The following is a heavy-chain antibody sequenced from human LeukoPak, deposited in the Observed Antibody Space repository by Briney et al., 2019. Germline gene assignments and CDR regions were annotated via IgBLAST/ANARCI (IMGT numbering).Heavy chain of an antibody. CDR2: IYYSGST. J-gene: IGHJ5*02. D-gene: IGHD1-26*01. Sequence: SETLSLTCTVSGVSISSSSYYWGWIRQPPGKGLEWIGSIYYSGSTYYNPSLKSRVTISVDTSKNQFSLKLSSVTAADTAVYYCAGYSEWELLRWFDPWGQGTLVTVSS. CDR1: GVSISSSSYY. V-gene: IGHV4-39*01. CDR3: AGYSEWELLRWFDP.